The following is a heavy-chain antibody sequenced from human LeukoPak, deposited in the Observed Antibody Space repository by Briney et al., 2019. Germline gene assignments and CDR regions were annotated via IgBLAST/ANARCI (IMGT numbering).Heavy chain of an antibody. CDR3: AKRGVVIRVILVGFHKEAFYFDS. CDR1: GITLSNYG. V-gene: IGHV3-23*01. D-gene: IGHD3-22*01. Sequence: GGSLRLSCAVSGITLSNYGMSWVRQAPGKGLEWVAGISDGGGRTNYADSVKGRFTISRDNPKNTLYLQMNSLRAEDTAVYFCAKRGVVIRVILVGFHKEAFYFDSWGQGALVTVSS. CDR2: ISDGGGRT. J-gene: IGHJ4*02.